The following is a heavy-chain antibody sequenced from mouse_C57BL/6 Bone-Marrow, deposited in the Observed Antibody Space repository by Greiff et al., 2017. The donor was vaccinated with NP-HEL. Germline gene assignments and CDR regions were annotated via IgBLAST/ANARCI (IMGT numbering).Heavy chain of an antibody. Sequence: QVQLQQSGAELARPGASVKLSCKASGYTFTSYGISWVKQRTGQGLEWIGEIYPRSGNTYYNEKFKGKATLTADKSSSTAYMELRSLTSEDSAVYFCARGRGLRRGAWFAYWGQGTLVTVSA. V-gene: IGHV1-81*01. D-gene: IGHD2-4*01. CDR3: ARGRGLRRGAWFAY. CDR2: IYPRSGNT. J-gene: IGHJ3*01. CDR1: GYTFTSYG.